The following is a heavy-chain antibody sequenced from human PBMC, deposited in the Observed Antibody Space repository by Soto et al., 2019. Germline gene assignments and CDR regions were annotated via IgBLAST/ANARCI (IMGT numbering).Heavy chain of an antibody. D-gene: IGHD3-3*01. CDR3: ARARAYYDFWSGYRWVIDWFDP. Sequence: PSATLSLTCPVSGGSINSGGYYWSWIRQHPGKGLEWIGYIYYSGSTYYNPSLKSRVTISVDTSKNQFSLKLSSVTAADTAVYYCARARAYYDFWSGYRWVIDWFDPWGQGTLVTVSS. J-gene: IGHJ5*02. CDR2: IYYSGST. V-gene: IGHV4-30-4*08. CDR1: GGSINSGGYY.